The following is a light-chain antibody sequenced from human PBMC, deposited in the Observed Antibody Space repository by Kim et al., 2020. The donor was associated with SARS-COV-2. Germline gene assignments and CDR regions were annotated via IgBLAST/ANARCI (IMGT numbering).Light chain of an antibody. CDR3: SSCADGNRYV. J-gene: IGLJ1*01. CDR1: TSDIGGYKY. V-gene: IGLV2-14*03. CDR2: DIN. Sequence: QSVLTQAASVSGSPGRSITISCTGTTSDIGGYKYVSWYQQHPGKAPKLLIFDINERPSGISNRFSGSKSGNTASLTISSLRAEGEAGYYCSSCADGNRYVFGSGTKVTVL.